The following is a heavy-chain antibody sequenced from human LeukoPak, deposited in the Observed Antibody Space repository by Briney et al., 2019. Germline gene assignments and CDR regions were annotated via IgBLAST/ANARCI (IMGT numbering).Heavy chain of an antibody. CDR3: ARGVSGTGPDI. CDR2: IKTDGKRT. D-gene: IGHD5/OR15-5a*01. CDR1: GFTFSIYW. V-gene: IGHV3-74*01. Sequence: GGSLRLSCAASGFTFSIYWMHWGRQAPGKGLVWVSRIKTDGKRTDYARSVKGRFTISRDNAKNTMYWQMNSLRAEDTAVYYCARGVSGTGPDIWGLGTMVTVSS. J-gene: IGHJ3*02.